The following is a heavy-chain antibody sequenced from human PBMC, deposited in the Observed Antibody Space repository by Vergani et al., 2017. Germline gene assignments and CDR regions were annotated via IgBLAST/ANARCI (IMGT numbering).Heavy chain of an antibody. Sequence: EVQLVESGGGVVKPGGSLTISCATSGFDFTNSAMSWIRQAPGRGLQWVSSITRGSKSIYYADSVKGRFTVSRDNTKNTLYLQMNSLRAEDTAVYYCARGTDTGSSVSYNYYAMDVWGQGTTVSVSS. D-gene: IGHD3-9*01. V-gene: IGHV3-21*06. CDR2: ITRGSKSI. CDR3: ARGTDTGSSVSYNYYAMDV. CDR1: GFDFTNSA. J-gene: IGHJ6*02.